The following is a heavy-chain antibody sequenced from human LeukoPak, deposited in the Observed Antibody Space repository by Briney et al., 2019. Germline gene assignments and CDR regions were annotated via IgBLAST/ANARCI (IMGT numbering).Heavy chain of an antibody. J-gene: IGHJ3*01. V-gene: IGHV3-74*01. CDR3: ASLLLGNSGL. Sequence: GGSLRLSCAASGFTFSSYWMHWVRQAPGKGLVWVSHIDTDGSTTNYADSVKGRFTISRDNAKNTLYLQMNSLRVEDTAVYYCASLLLGNSGLWGQGTMVTVSS. CDR1: GFTFSSYW. D-gene: IGHD7-27*01. CDR2: IDTDGSTT.